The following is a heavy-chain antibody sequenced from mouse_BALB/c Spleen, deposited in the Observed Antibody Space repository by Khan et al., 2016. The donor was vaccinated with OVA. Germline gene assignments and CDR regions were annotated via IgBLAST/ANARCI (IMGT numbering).Heavy chain of an antibody. CDR1: GFTFSSYS. CDR3: ADHLTGSLAY. J-gene: IGHJ3*01. D-gene: IGHD4-1*01. Sequence: EVELVESGGDLVKPGGSLKLSCAASGFTFSSYSMSWVRQTPDKRLEWVASISSGGDYTYYLDSVKGRFTISRDNAKNTLYLHMSDLKSEDTAMYYCADHLTGSLAYWGQGTRVTVSA. CDR2: ISSGGDYT. V-gene: IGHV5-6*01.